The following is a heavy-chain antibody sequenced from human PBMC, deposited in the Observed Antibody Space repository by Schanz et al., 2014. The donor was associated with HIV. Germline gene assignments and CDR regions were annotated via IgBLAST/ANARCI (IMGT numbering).Heavy chain of an antibody. Sequence: QVHLQQWGAGLLKPSETLSLTCAVYGGSFGGYYWSWIRQSPGKGLQWIGEMNDSGSSDYNPSLKRRATLARDTSKGQFSRSLISMTAADTAVYFCARRGEYHLSEDHYYYYGMDVWGQGTTVTVSS. V-gene: IGHV4-34*01. CDR3: ARRGEYHLSEDHYYYYGMDV. CDR2: MNDSGSS. CDR1: GGSFGGYY. D-gene: IGHD2-2*01. J-gene: IGHJ6*02.